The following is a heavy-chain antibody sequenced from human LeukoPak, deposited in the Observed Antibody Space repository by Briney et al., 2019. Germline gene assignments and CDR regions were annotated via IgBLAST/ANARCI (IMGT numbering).Heavy chain of an antibody. D-gene: IGHD3-9*01. Sequence: PGGSLRLSCAASGFTFNNAWMSWVRQAPGRGLEWVGRIKSKTDGGTTDYAAPVKGRFTISRDDSKNTLYLQMNSLKTEDTAVYYCSTDRHYDILTGYFDLFDYWGQGTLVTVSS. V-gene: IGHV3-15*01. J-gene: IGHJ4*02. CDR1: GFTFNNAW. CDR3: STDRHYDILTGYFDLFDY. CDR2: IKSKTDGGTT.